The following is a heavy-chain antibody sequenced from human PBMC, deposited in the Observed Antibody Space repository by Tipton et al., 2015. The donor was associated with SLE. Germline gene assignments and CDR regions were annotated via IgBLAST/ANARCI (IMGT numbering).Heavy chain of an antibody. CDR1: RFTFSSYW. CDR3: AREGGVVVGAMGDAFDI. J-gene: IGHJ3*02. D-gene: IGHD1-26*01. CDR2: IKQAGSEK. Sequence: SLRLSCEASRFTFSSYWMSLVRQAPGKGLEWVANIKQAGSEKYYVDSVKGRFTISRDNAKNSLYLQMNSLRAEDTAVYYCAREGGVVVGAMGDAFDIWGQGTMVTVSS. V-gene: IGHV3-7*01.